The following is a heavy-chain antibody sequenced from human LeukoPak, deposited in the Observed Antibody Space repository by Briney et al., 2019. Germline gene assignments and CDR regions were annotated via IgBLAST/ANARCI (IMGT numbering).Heavy chain of an antibody. D-gene: IGHD5-18*01. CDR3: ARDRRGYSYGWWGYYYYYMDV. Sequence: SCKASGGTFSSYAMHWVRQAPGKGLEYVSAISSNGGSTYYANSVKGRFTISRDNSKNTLYLQMGSLRAEDMAVYYCARDRRGYSYGWWGYYYYYMDVWGKGTTVTVSS. CDR2: ISSNGGST. CDR1: GGTFSSYA. V-gene: IGHV3-64*01. J-gene: IGHJ6*03.